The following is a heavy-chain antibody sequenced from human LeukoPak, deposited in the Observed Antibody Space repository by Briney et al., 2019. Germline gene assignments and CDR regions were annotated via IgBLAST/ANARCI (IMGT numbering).Heavy chain of an antibody. CDR1: GGSISSSSYY. J-gene: IGHJ3*02. Sequence: SETLSLTCTVSGGSISSSSYYWAWIRQPPGKGLEWIGSIYYSGNTYYKSSLKSRVTIAVDTSKNQFSLKLNSVTAADTAVYYCARESYYDSSGYAHDAFDIWGQGTMVTVSS. V-gene: IGHV4-39*07. D-gene: IGHD3-22*01. CDR3: ARESYYDSSGYAHDAFDI. CDR2: IYYSGNT.